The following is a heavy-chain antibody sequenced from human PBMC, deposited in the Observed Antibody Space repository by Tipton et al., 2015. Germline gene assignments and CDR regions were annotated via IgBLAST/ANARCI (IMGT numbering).Heavy chain of an antibody. CDR3: ARGSPFGGMDV. J-gene: IGHJ6*02. CDR1: GVSVSSASYY. D-gene: IGHD3-3*01. V-gene: IGHV4-61*01. Sequence: TLSLTCTVSGVSVSSASYYWGWIRQPPGEALEWIAYVYYSGSTKYIPSLKSRLTITADMSKHQFYLKLNSVTAADTAAYYCARGSPFGGMDVWGQGITVTVSS. CDR2: VYYSGST.